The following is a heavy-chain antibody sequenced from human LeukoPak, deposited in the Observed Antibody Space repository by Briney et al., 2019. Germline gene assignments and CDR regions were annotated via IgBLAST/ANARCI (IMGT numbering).Heavy chain of an antibody. V-gene: IGHV4-34*01. J-gene: IGHJ4*02. CDR2: ISHSGST. Sequence: PSETLSLTCAVYGGSFSGYYWSWIRQPPVKGLEWIGEISHSGSTNYNPSLKSRVIISVDTSRNQFSLKMRSVTAADTAVYYCARGRFTGGGFGELHDWGQGTLVTVSS. CDR3: ARGRFTGGGFGELHD. D-gene: IGHD3-10*01. CDR1: GGSFSGYY.